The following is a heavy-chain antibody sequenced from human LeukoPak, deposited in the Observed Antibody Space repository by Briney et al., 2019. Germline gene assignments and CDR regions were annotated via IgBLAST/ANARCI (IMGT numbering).Heavy chain of an antibody. CDR2: IIPIFGIA. V-gene: IGHV1-69*04. J-gene: IGHJ6*02. Sequence: SVKVSCKASGGTFSSYAISWVRQAPGQGLEWMGRIIPIFGIANYAQKFQGRVTITADKSTSTAYVELSSLRSEDTAVYYCARVPHDYGDYVSSHYGMDVWGQGTTVTVSS. D-gene: IGHD4-17*01. CDR1: GGTFSSYA. CDR3: ARVPHDYGDYVSSHYGMDV.